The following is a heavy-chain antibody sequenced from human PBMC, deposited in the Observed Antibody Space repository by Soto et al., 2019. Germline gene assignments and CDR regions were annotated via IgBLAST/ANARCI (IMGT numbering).Heavy chain of an antibody. CDR3: ARTDRDFYGLDV. Sequence: EVQLVESGGGLVQPGGSLRLSCEASGFTFRNYDMHWVRQGRGKGLEWVSGISAAGDPDYADSVEDRFTISRENAQNSFFLQMNSLRVGDTAVYYCARTDRDFYGLDVWGQGTTVIVSS. CDR2: ISAAGDP. J-gene: IGHJ6*02. CDR1: GFTFRNYD. V-gene: IGHV3-13*05.